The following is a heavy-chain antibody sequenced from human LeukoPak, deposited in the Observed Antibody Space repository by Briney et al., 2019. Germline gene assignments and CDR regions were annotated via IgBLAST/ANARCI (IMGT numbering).Heavy chain of an antibody. J-gene: IGHJ6*02. V-gene: IGHV1-8*01. CDR3: ARLASSSWPLYYYGMDV. CDR1: GYTFTSYD. D-gene: IGHD6-13*01. CDR2: MNPNSANT. Sequence: GESLKISCKASGYTFTSYDINWVRQATGQGLEWMGWMNPNSANTGYAQKFQGRVTMTRNTSISTAYMELSSLRSEDTAVYYCARLASSSWPLYYYGMDVWGQGTTVTVSS.